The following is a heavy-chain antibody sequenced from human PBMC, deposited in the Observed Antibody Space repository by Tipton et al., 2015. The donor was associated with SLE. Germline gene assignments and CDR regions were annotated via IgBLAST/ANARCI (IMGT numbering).Heavy chain of an antibody. CDR3: ARSGTARIAGAGPAFDI. D-gene: IGHD6-19*01. V-gene: IGHV4-59*01. Sequence: LRLSCTVSGGSISSYYWSWMRQPPGKGLEWIGYIYYSGSTNYNPSLKSRVTISVDTSKNQFSLKLSSVTAADTAVYYCARSGTARIAGAGPAFDIWGQGTMVTVSS. J-gene: IGHJ3*02. CDR1: GGSISSYY. CDR2: IYYSGST.